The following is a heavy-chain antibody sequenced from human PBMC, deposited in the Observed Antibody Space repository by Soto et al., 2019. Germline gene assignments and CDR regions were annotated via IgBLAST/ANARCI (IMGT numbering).Heavy chain of an antibody. J-gene: IGHJ6*02. V-gene: IGHV4-34*01. Sequence: SETLSLTCAVYGGSFSGYYWSWIRQPPGKGLEWIGEINHSGSTNYNPSLKSRVTISVDTSKNQFSLKLSSVTAADTAVYYCARGLRYYDFWSGYYSYYYGMDVWGQGTTVTVS. CDR3: ARGLRYYDFWSGYYSYYYGMDV. CDR1: GGSFSGYY. CDR2: INHSGST. D-gene: IGHD3-3*01.